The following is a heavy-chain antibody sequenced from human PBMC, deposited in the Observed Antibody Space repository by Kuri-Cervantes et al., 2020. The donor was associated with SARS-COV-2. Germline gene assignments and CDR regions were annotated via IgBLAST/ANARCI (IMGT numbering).Heavy chain of an antibody. Sequence: SETLSLTCAVYGGSFSGYYWSWIRQPPGKGLEWIGEINHSGSTNYNPSLKSRVTISVDTSKNQFSLKLSSVTAADTAVYYCARVVTLFGRGTYYMDVWGKGTTVTVSS. J-gene: IGHJ6*03. D-gene: IGHD3-3*01. CDR2: INHSGST. V-gene: IGHV4-34*01. CDR3: ARVVTLFGRGTYYMDV. CDR1: GGSFSGYY.